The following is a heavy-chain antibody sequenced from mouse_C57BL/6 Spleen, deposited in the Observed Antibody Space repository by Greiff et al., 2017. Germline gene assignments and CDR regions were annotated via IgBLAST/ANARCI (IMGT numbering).Heavy chain of an antibody. CDR2: IHPNSGST. CDR1: GYTFTSYW. D-gene: IGHD4-1*01. Sequence: QVQLQQPGAELVKPGASVKLSCKASGYTFTSYWMHWVKQRPGQGLEWIGMIHPNSGSTNYNEKFKGKATLTVDKSSSTAYMQLSSLTSEDSAVYYCARWKDLTGTDFDYWGQGTTLTVSS. CDR3: ARWKDLTGTDFDY. J-gene: IGHJ2*01. V-gene: IGHV1-64*01.